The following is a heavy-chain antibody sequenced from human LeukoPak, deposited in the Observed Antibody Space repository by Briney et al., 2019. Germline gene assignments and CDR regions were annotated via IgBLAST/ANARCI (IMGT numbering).Heavy chain of an antibody. CDR1: GFTFSSYW. J-gene: IGHJ4*02. D-gene: IGHD3-3*01. CDR2: IKQDGSEK. V-gene: IGHV3-7*04. CDR3: ARGPVRFLEWLPFDY. Sequence: GGSLRLSCAASGFTFSSYWMSWVRQAPGKGLERVANIKQDGSEKYYVDSVKGRFTISRDNAKNSLYLQMNSLRAEDTAVYYCARGPVRFLEWLPFDYWGQGTLVTVSS.